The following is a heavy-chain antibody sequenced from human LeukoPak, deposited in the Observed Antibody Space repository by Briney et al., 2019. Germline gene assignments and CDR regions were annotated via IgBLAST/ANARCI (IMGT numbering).Heavy chain of an antibody. J-gene: IGHJ4*02. CDR3: ARESTGVLDY. D-gene: IGHD2-8*01. Sequence: PSETLSLTCTVSGGSTSSYYWSWIRQPPGKGLEWIGYIYYSGSTNYNPSLKSRVTISVDTSKNQFSLKLSSVTAADTAVYYCARESTGVLDYWGQGTLVTVSS. CDR1: GGSTSSYY. V-gene: IGHV4-59*01. CDR2: IYYSGST.